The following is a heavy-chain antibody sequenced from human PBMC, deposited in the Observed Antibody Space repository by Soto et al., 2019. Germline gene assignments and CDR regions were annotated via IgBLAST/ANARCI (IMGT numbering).Heavy chain of an antibody. D-gene: IGHD5-12*01. CDR1: GFTFSSYS. J-gene: IGHJ4*02. CDR2: ISSSSSTI. V-gene: IGHV3-48*02. CDR3: ARDRGYSGYDSPYYFDY. Sequence: GGSLRLSCAASGFTFSSYSMNWVRQAPGKGLEWVSYISSSSSTIYYADSVKGRFTISKDNAKNSLYLQMNSLRDEDTAVYYCARDRGYSGYDSPYYFDYWGQGTLVTVSS.